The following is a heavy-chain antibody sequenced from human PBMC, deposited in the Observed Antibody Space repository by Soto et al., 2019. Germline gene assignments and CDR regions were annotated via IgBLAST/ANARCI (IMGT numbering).Heavy chain of an antibody. Sequence: PGGSLRLSCAASGFSFSSYAMNWVRQAPGKGLEWVSSIDSSSSFIYYADSVKGRITISRDNAKNSQNQQMSSLRAEDTAVYYCARDPLWFGEIGYFDYWGQGA. D-gene: IGHD3-10*01. CDR3: ARDPLWFGEIGYFDY. J-gene: IGHJ4*02. CDR2: IDSSSSFI. V-gene: IGHV3-21*01. CDR1: GFSFSSYA.